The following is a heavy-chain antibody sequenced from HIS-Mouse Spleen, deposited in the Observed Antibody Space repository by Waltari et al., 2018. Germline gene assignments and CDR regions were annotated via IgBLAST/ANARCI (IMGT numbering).Heavy chain of an antibody. CDR2: INHSGST. CDR1: GGSFSGYY. CDR3: ARWGARGYSGYDLGGDY. J-gene: IGHJ4*02. Sequence: GAGLLKPSETLSLTCAVYGGSFSGYYWSWIRQPPGKGLEWIGEINHSGSTNYNPSLKSRVTISVDTSKNQFSLKLSSVTAADTAVYYCARWGARGYSGYDLGGDYWGQGTLVTVSS. V-gene: IGHV4-34*01. D-gene: IGHD5-12*01.